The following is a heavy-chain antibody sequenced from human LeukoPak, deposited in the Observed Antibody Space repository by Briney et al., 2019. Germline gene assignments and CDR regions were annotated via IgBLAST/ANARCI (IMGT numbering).Heavy chain of an antibody. CDR1: GFTFSSYA. J-gene: IGHJ5*02. CDR2: ISGSGDKT. V-gene: IGHV3-23*01. CDR3: AKNVGYDFWSGYLEFDP. Sequence: PGGSLRLSCAASGFTFSSYAMSLVRQAPGKGLEWVSAISGSGDKTYYADSVKGRFTISRDNSKNTLDLQMNSLRAEDTALYYCAKNVGYDFWSGYLEFDPWGQGTLVTVSS. D-gene: IGHD3-3*01.